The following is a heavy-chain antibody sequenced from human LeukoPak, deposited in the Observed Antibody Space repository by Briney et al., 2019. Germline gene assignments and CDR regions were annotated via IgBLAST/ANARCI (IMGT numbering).Heavy chain of an antibody. CDR3: ARGGAVTLRRGYSYGFLGKGRDYYYYYMDV. V-gene: IGHV3-74*01. D-gene: IGHD5-18*01. Sequence: GGSLRLSCAASGFTFSSYWMHWVRQAPGKGLVWVPRINSDGSSTSYADSVKGRFTISRDNAKNTLYLQMNSLRAEDTAVYYCARGGAVTLRRGYSYGFLGKGRDYYYYYMDVWGKGTTVTISS. CDR1: GFTFSSYW. CDR2: INSDGSST. J-gene: IGHJ6*03.